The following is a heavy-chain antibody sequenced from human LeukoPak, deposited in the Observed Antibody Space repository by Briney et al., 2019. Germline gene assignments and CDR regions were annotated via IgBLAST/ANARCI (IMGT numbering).Heavy chain of an antibody. V-gene: IGHV1-2*02. CDR1: GYTFTGYY. J-gene: IGHJ4*02. CDR3: ARAVIVGATPLDY. D-gene: IGHD1-26*01. CDR2: INPNSGGT. Sequence: ASVRVSCKASGYTFTGYYMHWVRQAPGQGLEWMGWINPNSGGTNYAQKFQGRVTMTRDTSISTAYMELSRLRSDDTAVYYCARAVIVGATPLDYWGQGTLVTVSS.